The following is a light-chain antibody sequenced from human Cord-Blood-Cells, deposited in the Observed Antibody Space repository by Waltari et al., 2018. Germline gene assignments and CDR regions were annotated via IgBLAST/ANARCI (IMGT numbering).Light chain of an antibody. CDR1: QSVSSSY. J-gene: IGKJ1*01. Sequence: EIVLTQSPGTLSLSPGERATLSCRASQSVSSSYLAWYHQKPGQAPRLLIYGASSRATGIPDRFSGSGSETDFTLTISRLRTEDFAVYCCQQYGSSPRTFGQGTNVEIK. CDR3: QQYGSSPRT. V-gene: IGKV3-20*01. CDR2: GAS.